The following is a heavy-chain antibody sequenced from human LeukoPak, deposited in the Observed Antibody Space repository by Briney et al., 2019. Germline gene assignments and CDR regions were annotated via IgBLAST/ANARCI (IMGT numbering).Heavy chain of an antibody. CDR3: ARAAVVSGTYYDYVWGSYRKLIYDY. V-gene: IGHV1-8*01. Sequence: ASVKASCKASGYTFTSYDINWVRQATGQGLEWMGWMNPNSGNTGYAQKFQGRVTMTRNTSISTAYMELSSLRSEDTAVYYCARAAVVSGTYYDYVWGSYRKLIYDYWGQGTLVTVSS. J-gene: IGHJ4*02. D-gene: IGHD3-16*02. CDR1: GYTFTSYD. CDR2: MNPNSGNT.